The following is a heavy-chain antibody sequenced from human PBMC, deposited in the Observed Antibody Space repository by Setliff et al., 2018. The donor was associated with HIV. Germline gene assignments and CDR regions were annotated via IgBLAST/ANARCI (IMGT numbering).Heavy chain of an antibody. V-gene: IGHV4-39*01. D-gene: IGHD6-13*01. Sequence: SETLSLTCTVSGGSITRGTNNYWGWIRQPPGKGLEWIGSMIYGGSTTYNPSLKSRVTISVDMSKNQFSLNLSSVTAADTAVYYCARLLRSGYSTTWYEGGAAWWFDPWGRGTLVTVSS. CDR1: GGSITRGTNNY. J-gene: IGHJ5*02. CDR3: ARLLRSGYSTTWYEGGAAWWFDP. CDR2: MIYGGST.